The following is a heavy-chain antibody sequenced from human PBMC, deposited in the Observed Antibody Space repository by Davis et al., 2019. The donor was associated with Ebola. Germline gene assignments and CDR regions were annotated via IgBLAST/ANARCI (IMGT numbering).Heavy chain of an antibody. Sequence: PGGSLRLSFGAPGFTFSRHSMNWVRQAPGKGLEWIAFISSGGHDTYYADSVRGRFTISRDNAKNLLYLQLNSLRDEDTALYYCAKDAEDGSGNWFFDFRGRGALVTVSS. D-gene: IGHD5-24*01. CDR1: GFTFSRHS. V-gene: IGHV3-48*02. CDR2: ISSGGHDT. J-gene: IGHJ2*01. CDR3: AKDAEDGSGNWFFDF.